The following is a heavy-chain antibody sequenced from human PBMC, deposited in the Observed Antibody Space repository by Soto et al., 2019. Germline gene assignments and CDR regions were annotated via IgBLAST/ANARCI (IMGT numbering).Heavy chain of an antibody. CDR1: GGSISSYY. CDR3: AGGSDILTRYFFDY. V-gene: IGHV4-59*01. Sequence: SETLSLTCTVSGGSISSYYWSWIRQPPGKGLEWIGYIYYSGSTNYNPFLKSRVTISVDTSKNQFSLKLSSVTAADTAVYYCAGGSDILTRYFFDYRGQGSLVMVSS. CDR2: IYYSGST. D-gene: IGHD3-9*01. J-gene: IGHJ4*02.